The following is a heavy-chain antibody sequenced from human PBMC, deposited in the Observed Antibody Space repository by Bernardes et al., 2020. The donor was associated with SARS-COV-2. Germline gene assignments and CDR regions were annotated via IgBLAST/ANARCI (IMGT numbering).Heavy chain of an antibody. Sequence: SETLSLTCTVSGGSISSYYWSWIRQPPGKGLEWIGYIDYSGSTNYNPSLKSRVTISVDTSKNQFSLKLSSVTAAYTAAFYCSRDFSAWGQGTLVTVSS. CDR1: GGSISSYY. D-gene: IGHD3-3*01. V-gene: IGHV4-59*01. CDR2: IDYSGST. CDR3: SRDFSA. J-gene: IGHJ5*02.